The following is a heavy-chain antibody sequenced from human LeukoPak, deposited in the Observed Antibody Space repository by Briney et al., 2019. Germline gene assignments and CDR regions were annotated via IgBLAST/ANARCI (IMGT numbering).Heavy chain of an antibody. D-gene: IGHD6-13*01. CDR2: IRGTGGST. CDR1: GFPFSRYA. CDR3: AKDSSSIYYYFHMDV. V-gene: IGHV3-23*01. Sequence: GGPLRLFCAASGFPFSRYAMSWLRQTPRKALEWVSEIRGTGGSTYYAHSVKGRFTISRDNSKNTLYLQMNSLRAEDTAIYYCAKDSSSIYYYFHMDVWGKGTTVTVSS. J-gene: IGHJ6*03.